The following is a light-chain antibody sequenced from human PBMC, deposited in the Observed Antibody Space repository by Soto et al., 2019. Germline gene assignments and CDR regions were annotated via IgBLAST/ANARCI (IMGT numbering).Light chain of an antibody. CDR1: SSDVGTYNR. CDR2: EVS. Sequence: QSVLTQPPSVSGSPGQSVTISCTGTSSDVGTYNRVSWYQQRPGTAPKLMIYEVSNRPSGVPDRFSGSKSGNTASLTISGLQAEDEADYYCSSFTSSTTLVFGGGTKVTVL. CDR3: SSFTSSTTLV. V-gene: IGLV2-18*02. J-gene: IGLJ2*01.